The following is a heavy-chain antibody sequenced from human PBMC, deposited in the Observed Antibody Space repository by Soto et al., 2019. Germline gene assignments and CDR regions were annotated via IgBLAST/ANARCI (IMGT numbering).Heavy chain of an antibody. V-gene: IGHV1-18*01. CDR2: ISAHNGDT. CDR3: AREWSRYYDSSGLMWFY. D-gene: IGHD3-22*01. Sequence: QIQLEQSGGEMKKPGASVKVSCKASGYTFTSYGISWVRQAPGQGLEWVGWISAHNGDTRYAQTLQGRITMTTDTFTNTDYMELTSLTSDDSAVYYCAREWSRYYDSSGLMWFYWGQGTLVTVSS. J-gene: IGHJ4*02. CDR1: GYTFTSYG.